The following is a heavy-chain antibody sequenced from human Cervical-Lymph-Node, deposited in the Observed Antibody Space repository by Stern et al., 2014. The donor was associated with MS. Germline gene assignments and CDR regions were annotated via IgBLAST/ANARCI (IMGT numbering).Heavy chain of an antibody. CDR2: IYPDDSDT. V-gene: IGHV5-51*03. J-gene: IGHJ1*01. D-gene: IGHD3/OR15-3a*01. CDR1: GYGFTSSW. CDR3: ARVLNEDFNFQD. Sequence: EVQLVESGAEVKKPGESLKISCKASGYGFTSSWIAWVRQMPGKGLEWMGFIYPDDSDTRYSPSFQGQVTISADKSINTAYLQWSRLKASDTALYYCARVLNEDFNFQDWGQGTLVTVSS.